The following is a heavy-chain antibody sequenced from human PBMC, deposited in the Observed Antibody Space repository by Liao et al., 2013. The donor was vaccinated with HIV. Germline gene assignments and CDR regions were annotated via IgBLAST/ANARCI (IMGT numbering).Heavy chain of an antibody. D-gene: IGHD3-3*01. J-gene: IGHJ3*02. CDR1: GGSISHYY. CDR2: INYSGST. Sequence: QVHLQESGPGLVKPSETLSLTCSVSGGSISHYYWSWIRQPPGKGLEWIGFINYSGSTIYNPSLKSRVTISVDTSTNQFSLKLSSMTAADTAVYYCASGFRFLEWLSPRPDAFVYLGPRENGHRL. CDR3: ASGFRFLEWLSPRPDAFVY. V-gene: IGHV4-59*01.